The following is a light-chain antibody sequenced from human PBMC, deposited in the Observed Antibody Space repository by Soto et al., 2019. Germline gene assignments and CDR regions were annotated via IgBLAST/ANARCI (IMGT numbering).Light chain of an antibody. CDR3: QQYNDWPPKQYT. Sequence: EIVMTQSPATLSVSPGERATPSCRASQSVSSNLAWYQQKPGQAPRLLIYGASTRATGIPARFSGSGSGTEFTLTISGLQSEDSAVYYCQQYNDWPPKQYTFGQGTKLEIK. CDR1: QSVSSN. CDR2: GAS. J-gene: IGKJ2*01. V-gene: IGKV3-15*01.